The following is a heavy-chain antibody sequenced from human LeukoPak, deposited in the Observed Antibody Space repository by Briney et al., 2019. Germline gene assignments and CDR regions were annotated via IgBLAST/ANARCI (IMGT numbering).Heavy chain of an antibody. J-gene: IGHJ4*02. CDR3: VRHLSDITSCPNY. V-gene: IGHV5-51*01. D-gene: IGHD2-2*01. Sequence: GESLKISCKGSGYTFATYWIGWVRQMPGKGLEWMGIIYLGDSRTTYSPSFQGQVTISADKSIRTAYLQWNSLKASDTAIYYCVRHLSDITSCPNYWGPGTLIAVAS. CDR1: GYTFATYW. CDR2: IYLGDSRT.